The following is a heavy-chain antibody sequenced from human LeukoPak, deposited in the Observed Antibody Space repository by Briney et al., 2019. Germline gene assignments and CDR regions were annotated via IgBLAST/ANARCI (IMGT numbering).Heavy chain of an antibody. CDR3: ARDPNWGSGY. CDR2: IGTSGGDI. V-gene: IGHV3-23*01. D-gene: IGHD7-27*01. Sequence: QPGGSLRLSCAASGFTFGSYVMIWVRQAPGKGLEWVSIIGTSGGDIHYADSVKGRFSISRDNSKNTLPLQMNSLRVDDTAVYYCARDPNWGSGYWGQGTLVTVSS. CDR1: GFTFGSYV. J-gene: IGHJ4*02.